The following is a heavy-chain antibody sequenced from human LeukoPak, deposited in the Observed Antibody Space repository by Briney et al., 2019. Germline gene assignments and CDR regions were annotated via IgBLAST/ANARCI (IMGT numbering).Heavy chain of an antibody. CDR2: ISSSSTI. V-gene: IGHV3-48*01. D-gene: IGHD5-12*01. Sequence: GGSLRLSCAASGITVSSNYMSWVRQAPGKGLEWVSYISSSSTIYYADSVKGRFTISRDNAKNSLYLQMNSLRAEDTAVYYCAREWLQLDYWGQGTLVTVSS. CDR3: AREWLQLDY. J-gene: IGHJ4*02. CDR1: GITVSSNY.